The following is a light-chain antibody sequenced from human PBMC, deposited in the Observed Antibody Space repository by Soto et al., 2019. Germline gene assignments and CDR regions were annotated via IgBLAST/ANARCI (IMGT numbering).Light chain of an antibody. CDR2: EVR. Sequence: QSVLTQPASVSGSPGQSITISCTGTSSGVGGYDYVSWYQQHSGKAPKLIIYEVRHRPSGVSSRFSGSKSGNTASLTISGLQAEDEADYFCSSYTGTSTLYAFGTGTKVTVL. CDR1: SSGVGGYDY. V-gene: IGLV2-14*01. J-gene: IGLJ1*01. CDR3: SSYTGTSTLYA.